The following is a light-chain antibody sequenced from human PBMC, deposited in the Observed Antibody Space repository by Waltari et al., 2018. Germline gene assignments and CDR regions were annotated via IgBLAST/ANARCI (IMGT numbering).Light chain of an antibody. CDR3: ISYRKGTTGNVA. CDR1: HRDVGGYNF. Sequence: QSALTQPASVSGSLGQSITISCTGTHRDVGGYNFVSWYQQHPGKAPKLMIYDVSNRPSGVSSRFSGSKSGNTASLTISGLQAEDEADYHCISYRKGTTGNVALGGGTKVTVL. CDR2: DVS. V-gene: IGLV2-14*03. J-gene: IGLJ2*01.